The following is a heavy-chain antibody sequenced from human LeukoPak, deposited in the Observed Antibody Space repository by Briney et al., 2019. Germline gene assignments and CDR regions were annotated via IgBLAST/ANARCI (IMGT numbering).Heavy chain of an antibody. CDR2: ISSSSSYI. CDR1: GFTFSSYA. Sequence: GGSLRLSCAASGFTFSSYAMNWVRQAPGKGLEWVSSISSSSSYIYYADSVKGRFTISRDNAKNSLYLQMNSLRAEDTAVYYCARVVGYSSSWPYDYWGQGTLVTVSS. D-gene: IGHD6-13*01. CDR3: ARVVGYSSSWPYDY. V-gene: IGHV3-21*01. J-gene: IGHJ4*02.